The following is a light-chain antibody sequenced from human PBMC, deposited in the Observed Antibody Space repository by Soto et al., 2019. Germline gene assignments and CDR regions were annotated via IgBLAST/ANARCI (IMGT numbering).Light chain of an antibody. CDR2: GAS. CDR3: QQYNNWPPT. CDR1: QSVVINN. Sequence: EIVLTQSPGTLSLSPGERATLSCRASQSVVINNLAWYQQKLGQAPRLLIYGASTRATGIPARFSGSGSGTEFTLTISSLQSEDFAVYYCQQYNNWPPTFGQGTKVDIK. J-gene: IGKJ2*01. V-gene: IGKV3-15*01.